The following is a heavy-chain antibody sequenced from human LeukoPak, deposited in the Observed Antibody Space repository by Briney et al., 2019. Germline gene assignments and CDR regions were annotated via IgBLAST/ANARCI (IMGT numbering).Heavy chain of an antibody. V-gene: IGHV3-30*18. J-gene: IGHJ6*02. CDR3: AKDLVVTVRYYYYGMDV. D-gene: IGHD4-17*01. CDR2: ISYDGSNK. Sequence: GRSLRLSCAASGFTFSSYGMHWVRQAPGKGLEWVAVISYDGSNKYYADSVKGRFTISRDNSKNTLYLQMNSLRAEDTAAYYCAKDLVVTVRYYYYGMDVWGQGTTVTVSS. CDR1: GFTFSSYG.